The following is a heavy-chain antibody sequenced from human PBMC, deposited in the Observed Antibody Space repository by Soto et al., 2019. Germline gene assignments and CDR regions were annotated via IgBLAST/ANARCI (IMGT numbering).Heavy chain of an antibody. CDR1: GGSLSGYY. D-gene: IGHD3-9*01. CDR3: ASYHYLDLWTGSRHYMDV. V-gene: IGHV4-34*01. Sequence: SETLSLTCAVYGGSLSGYYRSWVRQSPGKGLEWIGEINHSGTTNYNPSLKTRVTISADTSKHQFSLRLSSVTAADSAVYYCASYHYLDLWTGSRHYMDVWGRGTTVTVSS. J-gene: IGHJ6*03. CDR2: INHSGTT.